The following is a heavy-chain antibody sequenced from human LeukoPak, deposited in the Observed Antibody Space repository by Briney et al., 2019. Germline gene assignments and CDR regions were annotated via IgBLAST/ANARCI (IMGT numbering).Heavy chain of an antibody. CDR2: IWYDGSNK. V-gene: IGHV3-33*08. CDR1: GFTVSSNY. D-gene: IGHD6-13*01. J-gene: IGHJ4*02. Sequence: GGSLRLSCAASGFTVSSNYMGWVRQAPGKGLEWVAVIWYDGSNKYYADSVKDRFTISRDNSKNTLYLQMNSLRAEDTAVYYCATVIIAANDYWGQGTLVTVSS. CDR3: ATVIIAANDY.